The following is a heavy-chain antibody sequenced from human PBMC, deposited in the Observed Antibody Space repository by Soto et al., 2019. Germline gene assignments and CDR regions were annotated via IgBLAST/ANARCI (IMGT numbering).Heavy chain of an antibody. V-gene: IGHV3-23*01. D-gene: IGHD3-3*01. CDR3: AKDKGFLDREGDAFDI. J-gene: IGHJ3*02. Sequence: EVQLLESGGGLVQPGGSLRLSCAASGFTFSSYAMSWVRQAPGKGLEWVSAISGSGGSTYYADSVKGRFTISRDNSKNTLYLQMNSLRAEDTAVYYCAKDKGFLDREGDAFDIWGQGTMVTVSS. CDR1: GFTFSSYA. CDR2: ISGSGGST.